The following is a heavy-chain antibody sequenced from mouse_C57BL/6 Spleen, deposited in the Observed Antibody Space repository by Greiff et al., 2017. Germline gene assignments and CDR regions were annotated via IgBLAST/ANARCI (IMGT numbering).Heavy chain of an antibody. D-gene: IGHD1-1*01. CDR3: ARATGYSAMDY. J-gene: IGHJ4*01. V-gene: IGHV1-82*01. CDR2: IYPGDGDT. Sequence: QVTLKESGPELVKPGASVKISCKASGYAFSSSWMNWVKQRPGKGLEWIGRIYPGDGDTNYNGKFKGKATLTADKSSSTAYMQLSSLTSEDSAVYFGARATGYSAMDYWGQGTSVTVSS. CDR1: GYAFSSSW.